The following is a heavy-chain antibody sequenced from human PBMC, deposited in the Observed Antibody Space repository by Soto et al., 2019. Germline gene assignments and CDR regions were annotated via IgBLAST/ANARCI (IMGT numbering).Heavy chain of an antibody. J-gene: IGHJ6*02. V-gene: IGHV1-69*01. CDR1: RDTFSKYA. CDR3: ARGETYLGV. CDR2: IIPIFSST. Sequence: QVQLVQSGAEVKKPGASVKVSCKASRDTFSKYAFNWVRQAPGQGLEWMGWIIPIFSSTNYAEKFQGRVTITADESTNTAYMELRSRRFEDTAVYYCARGETYLGVWGQGTTVTVSS. D-gene: IGHD3-16*01.